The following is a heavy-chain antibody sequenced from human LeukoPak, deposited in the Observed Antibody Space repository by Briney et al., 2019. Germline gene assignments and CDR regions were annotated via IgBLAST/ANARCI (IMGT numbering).Heavy chain of an antibody. J-gene: IGHJ4*02. CDR2: ISNDGSDT. D-gene: IGHD3-10*01. V-gene: IGHV3-74*01. CDR1: GFTFSSDY. CDR3: AGTDGDYYGSGLRPYFDY. Sequence: GGSLRLSCAASGFTFSSDYMHWVRQAPGKGLVWVSRISNDGSDTSYADSVKGRFTISRDNAKTTLYLQMNSLRAEDTAVYYCAGTDGDYYGSGLRPYFDYWGQGTLVTVSS.